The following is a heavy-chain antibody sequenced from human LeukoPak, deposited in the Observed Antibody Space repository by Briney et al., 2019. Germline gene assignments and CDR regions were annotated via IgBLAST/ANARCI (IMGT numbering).Heavy chain of an antibody. D-gene: IGHD6-13*01. CDR1: GYTFTGYY. V-gene: IGHV1-2*02. CDR3: ARDPYSSSWYGESWFDP. J-gene: IGHJ5*02. CDR2: INPNSGGT. Sequence: GPSVKLSCNSSGYTFTGYYMHWVRQAPGQGLEWMGWINPNSGGTNYAQKFQGRVTMTRDTCISTAYMELSRLRADDTAVYYCARDPYSSSWYGESWFDPWGEGTLVTVSS.